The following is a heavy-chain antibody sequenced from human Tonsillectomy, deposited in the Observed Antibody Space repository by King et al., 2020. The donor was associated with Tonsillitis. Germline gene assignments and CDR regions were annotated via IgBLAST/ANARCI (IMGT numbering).Heavy chain of an antibody. CDR3: AKVGGIVVVWSYYGMDV. D-gene: IGHD2-15*01. CDR1: GFTFSSYA. CDR2: ISGSGGST. J-gene: IGHJ6*02. V-gene: IGHV3-23*04. Sequence: VQLVESGGGLVQPGGSLRLSCAASGFTFSSYAMSWVRQAPGKGLEWVSAISGSGGSTYYADSVKGRFTISRDNSKNTLYLQMNSLRAEDTAVYYCAKVGGIVVVWSYYGMDVWGQGTTVTVSS.